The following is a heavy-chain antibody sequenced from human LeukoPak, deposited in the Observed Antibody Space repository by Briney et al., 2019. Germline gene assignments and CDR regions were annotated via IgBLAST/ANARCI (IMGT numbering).Heavy chain of an antibody. Sequence: PSETLSLTCAVSGYSITSGYYWARIRQPPGKGLEWIGNIYHSGSTYYNASLKSRVTISVDTSKNQFSLKLSSVTAADTAVYYCARRYSNYFFDYWGQGTLVTVSS. J-gene: IGHJ4*02. V-gene: IGHV4-38-2*01. CDR3: ARRYSNYFFDY. CDR1: GYSITSGYY. CDR2: IYHSGST. D-gene: IGHD4-11*01.